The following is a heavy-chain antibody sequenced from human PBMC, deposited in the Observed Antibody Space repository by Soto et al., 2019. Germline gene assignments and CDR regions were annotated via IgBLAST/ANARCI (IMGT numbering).Heavy chain of an antibody. D-gene: IGHD3-10*01. CDR3: VRTLTSGRQDS. Sequence: SETLSLTCTVSGGSISSYYWSWIRQSPGKGLEWIAYIHYSGSTNYNPPLKSRVTISLDTSKNQFSLELRSVTAADTAVYYCVRTLTSGRQDSWGQGTLVTVSS. CDR2: IHYSGST. V-gene: IGHV4-59*01. J-gene: IGHJ5*01. CDR1: GGSISSYY.